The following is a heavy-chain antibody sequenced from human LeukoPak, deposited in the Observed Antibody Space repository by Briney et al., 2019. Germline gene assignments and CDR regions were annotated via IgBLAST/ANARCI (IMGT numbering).Heavy chain of an antibody. CDR2: IKEDGSTK. V-gene: IGHV3-7*01. J-gene: IGHJ4*02. D-gene: IGHD6-13*01. CDR1: GFTFSNYW. Sequence: GGSLRLSCAASGFTFSNYWMTWVRQAPGKGLEWVANIKEDGSTKFYADSVKGRFTIYRENAKNSSYLQMNSLRAEDTALYYCATSADTAAGPYWGQGTLVSVSS. CDR3: ATSADTAAGPY.